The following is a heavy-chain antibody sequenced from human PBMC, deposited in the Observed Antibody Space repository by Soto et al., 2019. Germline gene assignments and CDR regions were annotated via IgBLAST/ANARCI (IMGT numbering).Heavy chain of an antibody. V-gene: IGHV1-69*12. Sequence: HVQLVQSGAEVKKPGSSVTVSCKASGGTFSSYTISWVRQAPGQGLERMGGIIPIFGTANYAQKFQGRVTITADESTSTAYMELSSLRSEDTAVYYCARGNHRWLQLWYFDLWGRGTLVTVSS. CDR2: IIPIFGTA. J-gene: IGHJ2*01. CDR3: ARGNHRWLQLWYFDL. D-gene: IGHD5-12*01. CDR1: GGTFSSYT.